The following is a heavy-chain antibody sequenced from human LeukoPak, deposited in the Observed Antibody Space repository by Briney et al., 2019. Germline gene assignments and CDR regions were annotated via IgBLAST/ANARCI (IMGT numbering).Heavy chain of an antibody. CDR1: GYSFTSYW. V-gene: IGHV5-51*01. CDR3: ARHDSGSYHSDFQH. Sequence: GESLKISCKGSGYSFTSYWIGWLRQLPGKGLEWMGIIYPGDSDTRYSPSFQGQGTISADKSISTAYLQWSSLKASDTAMYYCARHDSGSYHSDFQHWGQGTLVTVSS. CDR2: IYPGDSDT. D-gene: IGHD1-26*01. J-gene: IGHJ1*01.